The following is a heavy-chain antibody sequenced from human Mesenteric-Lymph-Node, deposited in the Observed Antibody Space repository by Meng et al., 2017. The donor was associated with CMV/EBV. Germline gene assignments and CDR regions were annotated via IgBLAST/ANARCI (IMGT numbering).Heavy chain of an antibody. Sequence: GGSLRLSCAASGLTFNNYGMHWVRQAPGKGLEWVAVIWDDGTRKYYGDSVKGRFSISRDNSKNTLYLQMNSLRAEDTAVYYCAKDSIDYYDSSGYSDYWGQGTLVTVSS. D-gene: IGHD3-22*01. CDR1: GLTFNNYG. CDR3: AKDSIDYYDSSGYSDY. V-gene: IGHV3-30*02. CDR2: IWDDGTRK. J-gene: IGHJ4*02.